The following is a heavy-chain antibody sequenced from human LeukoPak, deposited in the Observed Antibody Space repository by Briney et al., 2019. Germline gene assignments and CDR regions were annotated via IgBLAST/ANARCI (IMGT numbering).Heavy chain of an antibody. CDR3: ARTRITMVRGEKNWFDP. CDR1: GGSISSYY. J-gene: IGHJ5*02. V-gene: IGHV4-4*07. CDR2: IYTSGST. D-gene: IGHD3-10*01. Sequence: SETLSLTCTVSGGSISSYYWSWIRQPAGKGLEWIGRIYTSGSTNYNPSLKSRVTMSVDTSKNQFSLKLSSVTAADTAVYYCARTRITMVRGEKNWFDPWGQGTLVTVSS.